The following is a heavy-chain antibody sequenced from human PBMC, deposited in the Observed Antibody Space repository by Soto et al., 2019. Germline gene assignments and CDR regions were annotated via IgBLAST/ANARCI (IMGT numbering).Heavy chain of an antibody. Sequence: PSETLSLTCTVSGGSISSYYWSWIRQPPGKGLEWIGYIYYSGSTNYNLSLKSRVTISVDTSKNQFSLKLSSVTAEDTAVYYCARVSQTGLVNYYYYYMDVWGKGTTVTVSS. D-gene: IGHD3-22*01. V-gene: IGHV4-59*01. J-gene: IGHJ6*03. CDR3: ARVSQTGLVNYYYYYMDV. CDR2: IYYSGST. CDR1: GGSISSYY.